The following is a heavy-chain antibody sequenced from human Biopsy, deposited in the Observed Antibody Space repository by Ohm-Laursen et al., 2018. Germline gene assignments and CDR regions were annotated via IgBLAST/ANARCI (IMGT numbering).Heavy chain of an antibody. CDR3: AGRPWPNAFDI. CDR1: GGSISSDY. J-gene: IGHJ3*02. V-gene: IGHV4-59*01. Sequence: SQTPSLTCSVSGGSISSDYWSWIRQSPGKGLEWIGYISNRGGTNYNPSLRGRVTISVDTSRNQFSLKLSSVTAADTAVYYCAGRPWPNAFDIWGQGTMVTVSS. D-gene: IGHD5-12*01. CDR2: ISNRGGT.